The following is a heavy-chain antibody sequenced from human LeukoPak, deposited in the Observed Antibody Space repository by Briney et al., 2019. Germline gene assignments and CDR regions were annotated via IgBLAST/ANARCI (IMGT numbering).Heavy chain of an antibody. CDR3: ARDGCGGGDCRWYFGL. CDR1: GGTFSSYA. Sequence: SVKVSCKASGGTFSSYAISWVRQAPGQGLEWMGGIIPIFGTANYAQKFQGRVTITTDESTSTAYMELSSLRSEDTAVYYCARDGCGGGDCRWYFGLWGRGTLVTVSS. CDR2: IIPIFGTA. V-gene: IGHV1-69*05. J-gene: IGHJ2*01. D-gene: IGHD2-21*02.